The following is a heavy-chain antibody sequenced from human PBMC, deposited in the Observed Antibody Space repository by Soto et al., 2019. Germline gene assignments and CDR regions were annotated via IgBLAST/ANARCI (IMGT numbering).Heavy chain of an antibody. V-gene: IGHV1-69*12. CDR1: GGTFSNYA. CDR2: IILPFGTP. CDR3: ARGPDYEGYFDY. D-gene: IGHD4-17*01. J-gene: IGHJ4*02. Sequence: QVRLVQSGAEVKKPGSSVKVSCKASGGTFSNYAIAWLRQAPGQGLEWMGGIILPFGTPNYAQKFQGRVTISADASMTTADMEMSGLTAEDTAVYYCARGPDYEGYFDYWGRGTLVTVSS.